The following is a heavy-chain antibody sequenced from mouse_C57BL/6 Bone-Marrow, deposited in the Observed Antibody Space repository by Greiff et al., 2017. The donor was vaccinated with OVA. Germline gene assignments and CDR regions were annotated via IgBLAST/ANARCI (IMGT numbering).Heavy chain of an antibody. CDR1: GFNIKDDY. V-gene: IGHV14-4*01. Sequence: EVQVVESGAELVRPGASVKLSCTASGFNIKDDYMHWVKQRPEQGLEWIGWIDPENGDTEYASKFQGKATITADTSSNTAYLQLSSLTSEDTAVYYCTTDGYYVGAMDYWGQGTSVTVSS. CDR3: TTDGYYVGAMDY. J-gene: IGHJ4*01. D-gene: IGHD2-3*01. CDR2: IDPENGDT.